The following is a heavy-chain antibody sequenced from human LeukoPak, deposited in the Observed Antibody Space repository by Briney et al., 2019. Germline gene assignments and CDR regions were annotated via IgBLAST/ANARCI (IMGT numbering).Heavy chain of an antibody. D-gene: IGHD2-2*01. CDR3: AKASPAATYYYYMDV. CDR2: VSYDASNK. J-gene: IGHJ6*03. CDR1: GFTFSPYT. Sequence: PGRSLRLSCAASGFTFSPYTMHWVRQAPGKGLEWVAVVSYDASNKYHADSVKGRFTISRDNSKNTLYLQMNSLRAEDAAVYYCAKASPAATYYYYMDVWGKGTTVTVSS. V-gene: IGHV3-30*04.